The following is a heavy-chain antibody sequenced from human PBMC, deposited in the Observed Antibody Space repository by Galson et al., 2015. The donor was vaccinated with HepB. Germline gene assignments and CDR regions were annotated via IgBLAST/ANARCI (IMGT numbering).Heavy chain of an antibody. Sequence: SLRLSCAASGFTFSSYGMHWVRQAPGKGLEWVAVISYDGSNKYYADSVKGRFTISRDNSKNTLYLQMNSLRAEDTAVYYCAKEDSSSSLFDYWGQGTLVTVSS. V-gene: IGHV3-30*18. J-gene: IGHJ4*02. CDR1: GFTFSSYG. D-gene: IGHD6-6*01. CDR3: AKEDSSSSLFDY. CDR2: ISYDGSNK.